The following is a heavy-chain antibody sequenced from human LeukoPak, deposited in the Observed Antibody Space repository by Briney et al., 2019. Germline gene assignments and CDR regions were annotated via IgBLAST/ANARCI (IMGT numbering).Heavy chain of an antibody. CDR3: ARAHSTMVRGVIIFEYGMDV. D-gene: IGHD3-10*01. CDR2: IIPVFGTA. J-gene: IGHJ6*02. Sequence: SVKVSCKASGGTFISYAISWVRQAPGQGLEWMGGIIPVFGTANYAQKFQGRVTITADESTSTAYMELSSLRSEDTAVYYCARAHSTMVRGVIIFEYGMDVWGQGTTVTVSS. V-gene: IGHV1-69*13. CDR1: GGTFISYA.